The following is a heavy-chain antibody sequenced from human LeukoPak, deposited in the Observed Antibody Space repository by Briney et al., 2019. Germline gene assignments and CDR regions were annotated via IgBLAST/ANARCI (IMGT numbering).Heavy chain of an antibody. CDR1: GFTFDDYA. D-gene: IGHD3-22*01. CDR3: AKTPGYYYGSSGFFDY. J-gene: IGHJ4*02. Sequence: GGSLRLSCTAFGFTFDDYAMHWVRQAPGKGLEWVSVISWNSDTMVYADSVKGRFTISRDNARNSLYLQMNSLKPEDTALYYCAKTPGYYYGSSGFFDYWGQGTLVTVSS. CDR2: ISWNSDTM. V-gene: IGHV3-9*01.